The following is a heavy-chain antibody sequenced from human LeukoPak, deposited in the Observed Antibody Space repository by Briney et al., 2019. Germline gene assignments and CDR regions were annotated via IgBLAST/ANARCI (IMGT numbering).Heavy chain of an antibody. D-gene: IGHD6-19*01. CDR1: GFTFSSYE. CDR3: ARIPVAGTKWFDP. J-gene: IGHJ5*02. Sequence: GSLRLSCAASGFTFSSYEMNWVRQAPGKGLEWVSYISSSGSSIYSADSVKGRFTISRDNAKNSLYLHMNSLRAEDTAVYYCARIPVAGTKWFDPWGQGTLVTVSS. CDR2: ISSSGSSI. V-gene: IGHV3-48*03.